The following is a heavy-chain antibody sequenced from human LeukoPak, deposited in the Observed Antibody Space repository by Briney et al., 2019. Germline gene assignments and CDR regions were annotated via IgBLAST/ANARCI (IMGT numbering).Heavy chain of an antibody. Sequence: AAVKVSCKASGYSFTSYAINWVRQAPGQGLEWVGWISAYNGNTDYAQKVQGRVTMTTDASTSTAHMELVSLTSDDTAVYYCARDPLRSTWSTYNNAMDVWGQGPTVIV. D-gene: IGHD6-13*01. CDR1: GYSFTSYA. J-gene: IGHJ6*02. CDR2: ISAYNGNT. V-gene: IGHV1-18*04. CDR3: ARDPLRSTWSTYNNAMDV.